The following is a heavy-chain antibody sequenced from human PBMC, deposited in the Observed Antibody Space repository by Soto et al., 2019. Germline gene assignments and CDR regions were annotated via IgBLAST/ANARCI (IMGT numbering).Heavy chain of an antibody. Sequence: QVQLQESGPGLVKPSQTLSLTCTVSGGSITNDDYYWSWIRQPPGKGLEWIGYIYYSGSTYYNPSLKSRITISVDTSKNQFSLMLTSVTAADTAVYYCARVRSGGSRPVDYWGQGTLVTVSS. D-gene: IGHD2-15*01. V-gene: IGHV4-30-4*01. CDR1: GGSITNDDYY. J-gene: IGHJ4*02. CDR3: ARVRSGGSRPVDY. CDR2: IYYSGST.